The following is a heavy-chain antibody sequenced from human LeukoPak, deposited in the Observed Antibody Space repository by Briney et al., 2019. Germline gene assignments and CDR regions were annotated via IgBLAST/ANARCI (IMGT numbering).Heavy chain of an antibody. D-gene: IGHD3-9*01. J-gene: IGHJ4*02. CDR1: AYSISSGYY. CDR3: ARASYYDILTGYYDQYYFDY. Sequence: SETLSLTCAVSAYSISSGYYWGWIRQPPGKGLEWIGRIYTSGSTNYNPSLKSRVTMSVDTSKNQFSLKLSSVTAADTAVYYCARASYYDILTGYYDQYYFDYWGQGTLVTVSS. CDR2: IYTSGST. V-gene: IGHV4-38-2*01.